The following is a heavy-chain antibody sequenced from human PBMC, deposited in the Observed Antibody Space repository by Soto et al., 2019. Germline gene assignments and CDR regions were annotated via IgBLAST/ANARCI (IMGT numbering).Heavy chain of an antibody. Sequence: ASVKVSCKASGFTFTSSAMQWVRQARGQRLEWIGWIVVGSGNTNYAQKFQERVTITRDMSTSTAYMELSSLRSEDTAVYYCAAWPTSGIAVAGGRGTDYFDYWGQGTLVTVSS. CDR3: AAWPTSGIAVAGGRGTDYFDY. J-gene: IGHJ4*02. D-gene: IGHD6-19*01. CDR1: GFTFTSSA. CDR2: IVVGSGNT. V-gene: IGHV1-58*02.